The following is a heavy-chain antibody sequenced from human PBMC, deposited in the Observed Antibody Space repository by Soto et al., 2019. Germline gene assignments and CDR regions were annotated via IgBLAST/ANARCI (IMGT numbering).Heavy chain of an antibody. J-gene: IGHJ3*02. CDR1: GFTFSDHS. Sequence: EVQLVESGGGLVQPGGSLRLSCAASGFTFSDHSMDWVRQAPGKGLEWVGRTRNKANSYTTEYAASVKGRFTISRDDSKNSLYLQMNSLKTEDTAVYYCARENGDYVQGAFDIWGQGTMVTVSS. CDR2: TRNKANSYTT. D-gene: IGHD4-17*01. V-gene: IGHV3-72*01. CDR3: ARENGDYVQGAFDI.